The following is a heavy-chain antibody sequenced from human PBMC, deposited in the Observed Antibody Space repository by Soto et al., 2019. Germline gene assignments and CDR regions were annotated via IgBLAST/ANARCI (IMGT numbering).Heavy chain of an antibody. D-gene: IGHD3-22*01. Sequence: SATLSLTCTVSVGSISSYYWSWIRQPPGKGLEWIGYIYYSGSTNYNPSLKSRVTISVDTSKNQFSLKLSSVTAADTAVYYCARALYYYDSSGYPNWFDPWGQGTLVTVS. CDR3: ARALYYYDSSGYPNWFDP. CDR2: IYYSGST. CDR1: VGSISSYY. V-gene: IGHV4-59*01. J-gene: IGHJ5*02.